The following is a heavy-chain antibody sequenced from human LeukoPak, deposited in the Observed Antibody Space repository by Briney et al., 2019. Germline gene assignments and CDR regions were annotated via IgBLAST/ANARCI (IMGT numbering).Heavy chain of an antibody. D-gene: IGHD5-18*01. V-gene: IGHV1-8*01. CDR2: MNPNSGNT. CDR3: ARGPGLDTAMVTPSDY. CDR1: GYTFNSYD. Sequence: SVQVSCKASGYTFNSYDINWVRQATGQGLDGMGWMNPNSGNTGYAQKFQGRVTMTRNTSIRTAYMDLSSLRSEDTAVYYCARGPGLDTAMVTPSDYWGQGTLVTVSS. J-gene: IGHJ4*02.